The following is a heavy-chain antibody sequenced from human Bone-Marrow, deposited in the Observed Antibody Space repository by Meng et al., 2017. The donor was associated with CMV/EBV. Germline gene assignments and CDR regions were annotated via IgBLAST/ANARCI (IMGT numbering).Heavy chain of an antibody. J-gene: IGHJ6*02. V-gene: IGHV3-21*01. CDR1: GFTFSSYS. CDR2: ISSSSSYI. D-gene: IGHD3-10*01. CDR3: ARDYGVKERSGSYGTNYYYYYGMDV. Sequence: GGSLRLSCAASGFTFSSYSMNWVRQAPGKGLEWVSSISSSSSYIYYADSVKGRFTISRDNAKNSLYLQMNILRAEDTAVYYCARDYGVKERSGSYGTNYYYYYGMDVWGQGTTVTVSS.